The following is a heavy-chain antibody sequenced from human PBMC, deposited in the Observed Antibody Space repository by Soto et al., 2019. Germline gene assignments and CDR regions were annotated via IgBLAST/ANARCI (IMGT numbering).Heavy chain of an antibody. D-gene: IGHD3-3*01. J-gene: IGHJ6*02. Sequence: PSETLSLTCTVSGGSISSSSYYWGWIRQPPGKGLEWIGHFYYSGSTNYNPSLKSRVTISVDTSKNQFPLQLRSVTAADTAVFYCARHGGGRFLEYFPGGFFYYYGMDVWGQGTTVTVSS. V-gene: IGHV4-39*01. CDR3: ARHGGGRFLEYFPGGFFYYYGMDV. CDR1: GGSISSSSYY. CDR2: FYYSGST.